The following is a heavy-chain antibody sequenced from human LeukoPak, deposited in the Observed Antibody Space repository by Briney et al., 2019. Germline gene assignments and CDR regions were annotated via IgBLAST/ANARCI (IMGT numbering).Heavy chain of an antibody. J-gene: IGHJ4*02. CDR2: IYYSGST. V-gene: IGHV4-59*12. CDR3: ARDGSGWSSSFDY. CDR1: GGSISSYY. D-gene: IGHD6-19*01. Sequence: PSETLSLTCTVSGGSISSYYWSWIRQPPGKGLEWIGYIYYSGSTNYNPSLKSRVTISVYTSKNQFSLKLSSVTAADTAVYYCARDGSGWSSSFDYWGQGTLVTVSS.